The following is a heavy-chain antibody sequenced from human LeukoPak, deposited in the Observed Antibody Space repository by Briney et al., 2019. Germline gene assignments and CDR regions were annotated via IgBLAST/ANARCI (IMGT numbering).Heavy chain of an antibody. J-gene: IGHJ4*02. D-gene: IGHD2-21*02. Sequence: SETLSLTYTVSGGSISSYYWSWIRQPPGKGLEWIGYIYYSGSTNYNPSLKSRVTISVDTSKNQFSLKLSSVTAADTAVYCCARGPFYCGGDCYSFYYWGQGTLVTVSS. CDR3: ARGPFYCGGDCYSFYY. CDR2: IYYSGST. CDR1: GGSISSYY. V-gene: IGHV4-59*01.